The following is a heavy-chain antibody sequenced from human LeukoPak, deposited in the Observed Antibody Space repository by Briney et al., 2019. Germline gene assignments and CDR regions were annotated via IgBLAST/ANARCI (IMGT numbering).Heavy chain of an antibody. CDR2: LRYDGSNK. D-gene: IGHD6-13*01. V-gene: IGHV3-30*02. CDR1: GFTFSSYG. CDR3: AKDPNSSSYRSDP. J-gene: IGHJ5*02. Sequence: PGGSLRLSCAASGFTFSSYGMHGVGQAPGKGLEGVAFLRYDGSNKYYADSVKGRFTISRDNSKNTLYLQMNSLRAEDTAVYYCAKDPNSSSYRSDPWGQGTLVTVSS.